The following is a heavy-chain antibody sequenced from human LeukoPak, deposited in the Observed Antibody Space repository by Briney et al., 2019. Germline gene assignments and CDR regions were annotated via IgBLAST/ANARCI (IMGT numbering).Heavy chain of an antibody. CDR3: AREWFDFDY. V-gene: IGHV3-23*01. CDR2: MSGSGSRR. Sequence: QTGGSLRLSCAASGFTFSNDAMTWGRQAPGKGREWVSEMSGSGSRRYYADSVKGRCTIARDNSKNTMFLQMNSVSAEDTATYYCAREWFDFDYWGQGILVTVSS. CDR1: GFTFSNDA. J-gene: IGHJ4*02. D-gene: IGHD3-22*01.